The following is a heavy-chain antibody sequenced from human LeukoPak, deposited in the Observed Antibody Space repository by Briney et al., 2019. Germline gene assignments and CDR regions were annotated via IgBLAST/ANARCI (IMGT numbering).Heavy chain of an antibody. D-gene: IGHD3-10*01. CDR3: ATELLWFGELSYWFDP. V-gene: IGHV4-59*02. J-gene: IGHJ5*02. CDR1: GGSVSSHY. CDR2: LYYRGSP. Sequence: PSETLSLACTVSGGSVSSHYWSWIRQPPGKGLEWIGYLYYRGSPTYDPSLKSRVTITVDTSKNQFSLKLSSVTAADTAVYYCATELLWFGELSYWFDPWGQGTLVTVSS.